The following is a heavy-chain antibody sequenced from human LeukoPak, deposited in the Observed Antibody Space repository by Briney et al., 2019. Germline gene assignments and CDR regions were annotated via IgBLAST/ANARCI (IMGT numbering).Heavy chain of an antibody. CDR1: GFTFYDYG. CDR3: AREGGFGAFDI. D-gene: IGHD2-15*01. V-gene: IGHV3-20*04. Sequence: PGGSLRFSCAGSGFTFYDYGLNWVRQAPGKGLEWVSGINWNGGSTGYADSVKGRFTISRDNAKNSLYLQMNSLRAEDTALYYCAREGGFGAFDIWGQGTMVTVSS. J-gene: IGHJ3*02. CDR2: INWNGGST.